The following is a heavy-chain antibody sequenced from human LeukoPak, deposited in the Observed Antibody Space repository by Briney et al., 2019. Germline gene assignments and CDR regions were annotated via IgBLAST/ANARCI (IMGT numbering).Heavy chain of an antibody. Sequence: GGSLRLSCAASGFTFSSYWMSWVRQAPGKGLEWVANIKQDGSEKYYVDSVKGRFTISRDNAKNSLCLQMNSLRAEDTAVYYCARSTGIKYSYGMDVWGQGTTVTVSS. CDR1: GFTFSSYW. V-gene: IGHV3-7*01. J-gene: IGHJ6*02. D-gene: IGHD6-13*01. CDR2: IKQDGSEK. CDR3: ARSTGIKYSYGMDV.